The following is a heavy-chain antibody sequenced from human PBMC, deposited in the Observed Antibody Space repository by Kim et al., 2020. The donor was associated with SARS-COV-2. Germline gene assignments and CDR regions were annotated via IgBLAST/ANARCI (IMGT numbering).Heavy chain of an antibody. J-gene: IGHJ4*02. D-gene: IGHD2-21*02. CDR3: ASVREGDWTFDY. Sequence: ASVKVSCKASGYTFTSNHMHWVRQAPGQGLEWMGMITPSSGYTTYAQKFQGSVTMTTDTSTSTVYIELSSLRSEDTAVYYCASVREGDWTFDYWGQGTLVTVSS. V-gene: IGHV1-46*01. CDR1: GYTFTSNH. CDR2: ITPSSGYT.